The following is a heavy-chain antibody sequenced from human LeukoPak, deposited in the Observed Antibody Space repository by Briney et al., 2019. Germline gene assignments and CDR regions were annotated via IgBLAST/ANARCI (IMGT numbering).Heavy chain of an antibody. Sequence: GASVQVSCKASGGTFSSYAISWVRQAPGQGLEWMGGIIPIFGTANYAQKFQGRVTTTADKSTSTAYMELSSLRSEDTAVYYCARPSAGYDYVWGSYRYTAFDIWGQGTMVTVSS. CDR3: ARPSAGYDYVWGSYRYTAFDI. J-gene: IGHJ3*02. D-gene: IGHD3-16*02. V-gene: IGHV1-69*06. CDR1: GGTFSSYA. CDR2: IIPIFGTA.